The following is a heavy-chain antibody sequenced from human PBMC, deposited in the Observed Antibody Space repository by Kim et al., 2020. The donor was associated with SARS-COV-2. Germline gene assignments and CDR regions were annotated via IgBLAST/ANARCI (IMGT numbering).Heavy chain of an antibody. CDR3: AKDDYGSIDY. CDR2: MSFDGRNI. CDR1: GFSFATYA. D-gene: IGHD3-10*01. J-gene: IGHJ4*02. V-gene: IGHV3-30*04. Sequence: GESLRLSCAVSGFSFATYAMHWVRQAPGKGLESVALMSFDGRNIDYADSVKGRFTISRDNSKNTLYLQMNSLRPEDTAMYYCAKDDYGSIDYWGQGTLVT.